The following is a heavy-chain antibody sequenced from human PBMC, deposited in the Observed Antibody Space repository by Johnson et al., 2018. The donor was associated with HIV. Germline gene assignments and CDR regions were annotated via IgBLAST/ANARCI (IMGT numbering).Heavy chain of an antibody. Sequence: VQLVESGGGLVQPGGSLRLSCAASGFTFSDHYMDWVRQAPGKGLEWVGRTRNKANSYTTEYAASVKGRFTISRDDSKNSLYLQMNSLKTEDTAVYYCARGGYYDIWGQGTMVTVSS. CDR2: TRNKANSYTT. V-gene: IGHV3-72*01. J-gene: IGHJ3*02. D-gene: IGHD3-22*01. CDR3: ARGGYYDI. CDR1: GFTFSDHY.